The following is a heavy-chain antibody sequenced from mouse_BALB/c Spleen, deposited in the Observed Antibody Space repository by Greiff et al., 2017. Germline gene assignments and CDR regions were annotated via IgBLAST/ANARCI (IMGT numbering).Heavy chain of an antibody. J-gene: IGHJ3*01. D-gene: IGHD2-2*01. CDR1: GFTFSDYY. CDR2: ISDGGSYT. V-gene: IGHV5-4*02. Sequence: EVQGVESGGGLVKPGGSLKLSCAASGFTFSDYYMYWVRQTPEKRLEWVATISDGGSYTYYPDSVKGRFTISRDNAKNNLYLQMSSLRSEDTAMYYCAREGYGYEAWFAYWGQGTLVTVSA. CDR3: AREGYGYEAWFAY.